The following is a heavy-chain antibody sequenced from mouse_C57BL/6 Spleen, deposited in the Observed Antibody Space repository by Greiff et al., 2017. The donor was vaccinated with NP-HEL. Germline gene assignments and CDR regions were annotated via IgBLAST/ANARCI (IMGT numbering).Heavy chain of an antibody. CDR3: AILEDGYYLFDY. CDR1: GYTFTSYW. Sequence: QVQLQQPGAELVKPGASVKLSCKASGYTFTSYWMHWVKQRPGQGLEWIGMIHPNSGSTNYNEKFKSKATLTVDKSSSTAYMQLSSLTSEDSAVYYCAILEDGYYLFDYWGQGTTLTVSS. D-gene: IGHD2-3*01. J-gene: IGHJ2*01. CDR2: IHPNSGST. V-gene: IGHV1-64*01.